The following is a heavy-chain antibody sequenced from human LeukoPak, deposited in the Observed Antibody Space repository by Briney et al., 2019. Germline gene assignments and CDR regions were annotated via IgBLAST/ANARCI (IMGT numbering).Heavy chain of an antibody. CDR3: ATGYQYYDYYYMDV. D-gene: IGHD6-25*01. CDR1: GFTFSSYA. Sequence: RPGGSLRLSCAASGFTFSSYAVSWVRQAPGKGLERVSGITASGDNTYYADSVKGRFNISRDNSKSTLYLQMNSLRAEDTAVYYCATGYQYYDYYYMDVWGKGTTVTISS. CDR2: ITASGDNT. V-gene: IGHV3-23*01. J-gene: IGHJ6*03.